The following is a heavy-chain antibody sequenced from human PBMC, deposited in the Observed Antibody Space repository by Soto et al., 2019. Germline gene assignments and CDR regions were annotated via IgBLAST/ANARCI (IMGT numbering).Heavy chain of an antibody. CDR3: AGGELSPRWCFYY. Sequence: GGSLRLSCAASGFTFSSYVMSWVRQAPGKGLEWVSAISGSGDSTYYADSVKGRFTISRDNSKNTLYLQMNSLRAEDTAVYYCAGGELSPRWCFYYWGQGTLVTVSS. CDR2: ISGSGDST. D-gene: IGHD3-16*02. V-gene: IGHV3-23*01. CDR1: GFTFSSYV. J-gene: IGHJ4*02.